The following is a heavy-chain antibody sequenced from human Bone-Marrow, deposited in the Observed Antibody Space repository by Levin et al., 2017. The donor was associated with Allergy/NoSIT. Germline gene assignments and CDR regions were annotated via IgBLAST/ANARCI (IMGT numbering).Heavy chain of an antibody. V-gene: IGHV3-48*01. CDR1: GFAFNSFS. CDR2: ISSASSTI. J-gene: IGHJ6*02. D-gene: IGHD1-26*01. CDR3: ARDGDGSYLTAFYYAIDV. Sequence: GGSLRLSCVGSGFAFNSFSLNWVRQAPGKGLEWLASISSASSTINYADSVKGRITISRDNAKMSLFLQMNSLRPEATAVYYCARDGDGSYLTAFYYAIDVWGQGTTVTVSS.